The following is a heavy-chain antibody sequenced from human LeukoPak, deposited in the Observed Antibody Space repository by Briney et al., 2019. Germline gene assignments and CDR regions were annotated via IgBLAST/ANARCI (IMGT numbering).Heavy chain of an antibody. D-gene: IGHD1-26*01. Sequence: GGSLRLSCAASGFTFSNYAMNWVRQAPGRGLEWVSAISGSGGSTYYADSVKGRFTISRDNSKNTLYLQMNSLRAEDTAVYYCAKDLAGSGSYSFDYWGQEPMDTVSS. CDR2: ISGSGGST. CDR3: AKDLAGSGSYSFDY. CDR1: GFTFSNYA. V-gene: IGHV3-23*01. J-gene: IGHJ4*02.